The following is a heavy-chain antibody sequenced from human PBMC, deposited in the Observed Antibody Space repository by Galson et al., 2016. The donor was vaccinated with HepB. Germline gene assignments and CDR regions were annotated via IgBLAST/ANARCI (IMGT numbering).Heavy chain of an antibody. CDR2: TRNKAKSYTT. D-gene: IGHD1-26*01. CDR3: ARDLGVGATDYYNYMDV. CDR1: GFTFSDHY. J-gene: IGHJ6*03. V-gene: IGHV3-72*01. Sequence: SLRLSCAASGFTFSDHYMDWVRQAPGKGLEWVGRTRNKAKSYTTEYAASVKGRFTISRDESENSAYLQMNSLKTEDTAVYYCARDLGVGATDYYNYMDVWGKGTTVTVSS.